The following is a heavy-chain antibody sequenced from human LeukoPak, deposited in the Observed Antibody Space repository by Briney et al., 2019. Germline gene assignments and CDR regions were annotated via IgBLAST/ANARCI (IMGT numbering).Heavy chain of an antibody. Sequence: GGSLRLSCAASGNYWMHWVRQAPGMGLVWVSRLPPDELGIIYADSVKGRFTVSRDNAKNTVYLQMNNLRVDDTAMYYCVGTIASRGSEYWGQGALVTVSS. CDR3: VGTIASRGSEY. V-gene: IGHV3-74*01. CDR2: LPPDELGI. J-gene: IGHJ4*02. D-gene: IGHD6-6*01. CDR1: GNYW.